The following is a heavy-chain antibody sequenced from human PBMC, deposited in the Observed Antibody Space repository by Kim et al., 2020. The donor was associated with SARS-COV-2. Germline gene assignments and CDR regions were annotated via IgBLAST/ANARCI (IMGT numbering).Heavy chain of an antibody. CDR1: GGTFSSYA. Sequence: SVKVSCKASGGTFSSYAISWVRQAPGQGLEWMGGIIPIFGTANYAQKFQGRVTITADESTSTAYMELSSLRSEDTAVYYCARDSRVVVPAAIQPYGMDVWGQGTTVTFSS. CDR3: ARDSRVVVPAAIQPYGMDV. D-gene: IGHD2-2*01. J-gene: IGHJ6*02. CDR2: IIPIFGTA. V-gene: IGHV1-69*13.